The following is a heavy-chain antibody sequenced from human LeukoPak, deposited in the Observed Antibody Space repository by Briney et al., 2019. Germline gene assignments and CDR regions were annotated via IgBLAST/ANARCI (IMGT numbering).Heavy chain of an antibody. CDR2: IYYSGST. V-gene: IGHV4-39*01. J-gene: IGHJ4*02. Sequence: PSETLSLTCTVSDGSISSSSYYWGWIRQPPGKGLEWIGSIYYSGSTYYNPSLKSRVTISVDTSKNQFSLKLSSVTAADTAVYYCASASSIAATNRYDYWGQGTLVTVSS. CDR3: ASASSIAATNRYDY. D-gene: IGHD6-6*01. CDR1: DGSISSSSYY.